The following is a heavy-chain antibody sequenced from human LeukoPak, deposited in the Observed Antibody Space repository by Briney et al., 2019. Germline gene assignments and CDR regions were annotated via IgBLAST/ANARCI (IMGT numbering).Heavy chain of an antibody. CDR1: GYTLTELS. Sequence: GASVKVSCTVSGYTLTELSMHWVRQAPGKGLEWMGGFDPEDGETIYAQKFQGRVTMTEDTSTDTAYMELSSLRSEDTAVYYCATPIWLWDAFDIWGQGTMVTVSS. V-gene: IGHV1-24*01. J-gene: IGHJ3*02. CDR2: FDPEDGET. CDR3: ATPIWLWDAFDI. D-gene: IGHD3-9*01.